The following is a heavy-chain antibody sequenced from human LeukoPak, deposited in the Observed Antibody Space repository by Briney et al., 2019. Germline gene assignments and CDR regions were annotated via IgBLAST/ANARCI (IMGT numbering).Heavy chain of an antibody. D-gene: IGHD6-13*01. V-gene: IGHV3-11*01. Sequence: PGGSLRLSCEASGFTFSDYYMSWIRQAPGKGLEWLAYISGSEDYIYYADSVKGRFTISRDNAKNSVYLQMNSLRAEDTALYYCAKVAIRSSWYRYYFDYWGQGTLVTVSS. CDR3: AKVAIRSSWYRYYFDY. CDR1: GFTFSDYY. J-gene: IGHJ4*02. CDR2: ISGSEDYI.